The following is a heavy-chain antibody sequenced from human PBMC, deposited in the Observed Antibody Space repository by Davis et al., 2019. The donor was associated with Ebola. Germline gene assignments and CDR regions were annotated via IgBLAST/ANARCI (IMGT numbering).Heavy chain of an antibody. J-gene: IGHJ4*02. V-gene: IGHV3-23*01. CDR1: GFTFSSYA. CDR3: AKGDRTKLYYDRSHDY. D-gene: IGHD3-22*01. CDR2: ISSSGDTT. Sequence: GESLKISCAASGFTFSSYAMNWVRQAPGKRLEWVSGISSSGDTTYYADSVKGRFTIYRDNSENMLSLQMNSLRVEDTAVYYCAKGDRTKLYYDRSHDYWGRGNLVTVSS.